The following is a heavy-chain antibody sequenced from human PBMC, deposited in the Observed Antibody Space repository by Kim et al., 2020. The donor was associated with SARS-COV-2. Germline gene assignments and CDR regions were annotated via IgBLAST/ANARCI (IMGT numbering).Heavy chain of an antibody. CDR1: GGSISSYY. CDR2: IYYSGST. D-gene: IGHD3-3*01. Sequence: SETLSLTCTVSGGSISSYYWSWIRQPPGKGLEWIGYIYYSGSTNYNPSLKSRVTISVDTSKNQSSLKLSSVTAADTAVYYCARAVRGIFGVVNWFDPWGQGTLVTVSS. V-gene: IGHV4-59*13. CDR3: ARAVRGIFGVVNWFDP. J-gene: IGHJ5*02.